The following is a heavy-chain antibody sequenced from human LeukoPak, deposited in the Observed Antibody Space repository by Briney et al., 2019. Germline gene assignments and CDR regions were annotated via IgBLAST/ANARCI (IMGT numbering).Heavy chain of an antibody. J-gene: IGHJ4*02. CDR1: GGSISSSSYY. Sequence: SETLSLTCTVSGGSISSSSYYWGWIRQPPGKGLEWIGSIYYSGSTYYNPSLKSRVTISVDTSKNQFSLKLSSVTAADTAAYYCARHGGLLFDYWGQGTLVTVSS. CDR3: ARHGGLLFDY. V-gene: IGHV4-39*01. CDR2: IYYSGST. D-gene: IGHD1-26*01.